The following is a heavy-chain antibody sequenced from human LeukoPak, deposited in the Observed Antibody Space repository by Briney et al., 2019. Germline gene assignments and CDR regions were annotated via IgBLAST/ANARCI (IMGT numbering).Heavy chain of an antibody. CDR3: ARGFGWPPGQYYFDF. V-gene: IGHV3-23*01. Sequence: PGGSLRLSCAASGFTFNNFAMNWVRQAPGKGLEWVSGITGSGSTTYYADSVKGRFNISRDNSKNTLYLRMNSLRAEDTAVYYCARGFGWPPGQYYFDFWGQGTLVTVSS. D-gene: IGHD6-19*01. J-gene: IGHJ4*02. CDR1: GFTFNNFA. CDR2: ITGSGSTT.